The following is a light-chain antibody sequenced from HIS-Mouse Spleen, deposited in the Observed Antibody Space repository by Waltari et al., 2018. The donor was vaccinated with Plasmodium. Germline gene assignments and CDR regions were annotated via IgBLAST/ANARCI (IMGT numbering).Light chain of an antibody. CDR1: ALPKKY. Sequence: SYELTQPPSVSVSPGQTARITCSGDALPKKYAYWYQQKSGQAPVLVSYEDSTRPSGIPERFSGSRSGTMATLTISGAQVEDEADYYCYSTDSSGNHRVFGGGTKLTVL. CDR2: EDS. CDR3: YSTDSSGNHRV. J-gene: IGLJ3*02. V-gene: IGLV3-10*01.